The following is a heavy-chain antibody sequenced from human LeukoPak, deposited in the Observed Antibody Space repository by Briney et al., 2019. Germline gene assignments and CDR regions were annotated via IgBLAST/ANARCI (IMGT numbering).Heavy chain of an antibody. CDR3: ARVSDYGDYLSPYDY. D-gene: IGHD4-17*01. J-gene: IGHJ4*02. Sequence: PSQTLSLTCTVSGGSISSGDYYWSWLRQPPGKGLEWIGYIYYSGSTYYNPSLKSRVTISVDTSKNQFSLKLSSVTAADTAVYYCARVSDYGDYLSPYDYWGQGTLVTVSS. CDR1: GGSISSGDYY. V-gene: IGHV4-30-4*01. CDR2: IYYSGST.